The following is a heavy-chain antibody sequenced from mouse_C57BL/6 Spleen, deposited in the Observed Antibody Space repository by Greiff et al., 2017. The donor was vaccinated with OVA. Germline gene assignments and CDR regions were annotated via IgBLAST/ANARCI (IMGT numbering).Heavy chain of an antibody. CDR3: ARPTVVGYFDY. CDR2: IYPGDGDT. CDR1: GYAFSSSW. J-gene: IGHJ2*01. Sequence: QVHVKQSGPELVKPGASVKISCKASGYAFSSSWMNWVKQRPGKGIEWSGRIYPGDGDTNYNGKFKGKATLTADKSSSTAYMKLSSLTSEDSAVSFCARPTVVGYFDYWGQGTTLTVSS. V-gene: IGHV1-82*01. D-gene: IGHD1-1*01.